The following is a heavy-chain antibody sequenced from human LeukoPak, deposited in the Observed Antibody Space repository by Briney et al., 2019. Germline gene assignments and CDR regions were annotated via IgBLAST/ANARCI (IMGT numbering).Heavy chain of an antibody. V-gene: IGHV3-23*01. CDR3: AKYIVATNSNLVAATRRYFDY. J-gene: IGHJ4*02. CDR2: ISDSGGYT. D-gene: IGHD2-15*01. Sequence: PGGSLRLSCAASGFTFTSFAMSWVRQAPGKGLEWVSVISDSGGYTYYAASVKGRFTISRDNSKNTLYLQMNSLSAGDTAVYYCAKYIVATNSNLVAATRRYFDYWGQGTLVTVSS. CDR1: GFTFTSFA.